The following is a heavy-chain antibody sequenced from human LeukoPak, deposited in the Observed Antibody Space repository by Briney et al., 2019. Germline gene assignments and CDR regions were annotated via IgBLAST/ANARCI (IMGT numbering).Heavy chain of an antibody. CDR2: IYYSGST. CDR1: GGSISSSSYY. V-gene: IGHV4-39*07. D-gene: IGHD3-3*01. CDR3: ARFGVVIPQDAFDI. Sequence: SETLSLTCTVSGGSISSSSYYWGWIRQPPGKGLEWIGSIYYSGSTYYNPSLKSRVTISVDTSKNQFSLKLSSVTAADTAVYYCARFGVVIPQDAFDIWGQGTMVTVSS. J-gene: IGHJ3*02.